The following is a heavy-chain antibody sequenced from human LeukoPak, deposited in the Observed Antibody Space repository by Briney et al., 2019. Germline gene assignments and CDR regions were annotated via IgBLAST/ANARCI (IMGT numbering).Heavy chain of an antibody. J-gene: IGHJ3*02. D-gene: IGHD3-9*01. CDR3: SRLQFDWLSPGAFDI. CDR2: IYYSGST. CDR1: GGSFSSGSYY. V-gene: IGHV4-61*01. Sequence: SETLSLICTVSGGSFSSGSYYWSWTRQPPGKELEWIVYIYYSGSTNYNPSLKSRVTMSVYTSKNQFSLKLSSVTAADTAVYYCSRLQFDWLSPGAFDIWGQGTMVTVSS.